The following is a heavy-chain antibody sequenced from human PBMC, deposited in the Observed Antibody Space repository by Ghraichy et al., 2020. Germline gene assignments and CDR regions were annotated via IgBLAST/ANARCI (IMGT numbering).Heavy chain of an antibody. CDR1: GFTFSSYG. V-gene: IGHV3-33*01. D-gene: IGHD1-1*01. CDR2: IWYDGSNK. J-gene: IGHJ4*02. Sequence: GGSLRLSCAASGFTFSSYGMHWVRQAPGKGLEWVAVIWYDGSNKDYADSVKGRFTISRDNSKNTLYLQMNSLRAEDTAVYYCARGNNWNDYVDYWGQGTLVTVSS. CDR3: ARGNNWNDYVDY.